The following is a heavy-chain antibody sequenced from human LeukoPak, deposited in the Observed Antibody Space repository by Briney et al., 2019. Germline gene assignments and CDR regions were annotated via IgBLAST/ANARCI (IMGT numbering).Heavy chain of an antibody. CDR1: GGTFSSYA. CDR2: IIPILGIA. D-gene: IGHD3-22*01. J-gene: IGHJ5*02. V-gene: IGHV1-69*04. CDR3: ARLGGYDSSGYYPNWFDP. Sequence: ASVKVSCKASGGTFSSYAISWVRQAPGQGLEWMGRIIPILGIANYAQKFQGRVTITADKSTSTAYMELSSLRSEDTAVYYCARLGGYDSSGYYPNWFDPWGQGTLVTVSS.